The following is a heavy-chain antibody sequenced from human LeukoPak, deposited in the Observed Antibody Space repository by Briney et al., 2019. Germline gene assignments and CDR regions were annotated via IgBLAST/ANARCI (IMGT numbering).Heavy chain of an antibody. V-gene: IGHV4-34*01. CDR1: GGSFSGYY. CDR3: ASFRNMITFGGVWGRRDPFGLSIDY. J-gene: IGHJ4*02. CDR2: INHSGST. Sequence: SETLSLTCAVYGGSFSGYYWSWIRQPPGKGLEWIGEINHSGSTNYNPSLKSRVTISVDTSKNQFSLKLSSVTAADTAVYYCASFRNMITFGGVWGRRDPFGLSIDYWGQGTLVTVSS. D-gene: IGHD3-16*01.